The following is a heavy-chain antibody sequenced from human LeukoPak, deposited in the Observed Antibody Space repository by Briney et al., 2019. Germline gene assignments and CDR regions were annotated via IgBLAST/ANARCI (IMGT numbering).Heavy chain of an antibody. CDR1: GFSISTYW. CDR3: ARWGGGFDY. Sequence: GGSLRLSCVASGFSISTYWMGWVRQAPGKGLEWVGNIKQDGSVQSYVEAVKGRFTISRDNAKNSLYLQMNSLRDDGTAVYYCARWGGGFDYWGQGTLVTVSS. CDR2: IKQDGSVQ. J-gene: IGHJ4*02. V-gene: IGHV3-7*02. D-gene: IGHD3-16*01.